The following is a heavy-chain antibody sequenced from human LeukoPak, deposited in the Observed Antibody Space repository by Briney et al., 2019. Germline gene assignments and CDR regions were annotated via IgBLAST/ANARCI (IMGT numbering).Heavy chain of an antibody. J-gene: IGHJ4*02. Sequence: GGSLRLSCAASGFTFSDYAVTWVRQAPGRGLEWVSSISGSGGSTYYADSVKGRFSISRDNSKNTLYLQMNSLRDEDTAVYYCAKERCSWDPNYFDCWGQGTLVTVSS. CDR3: AKERCSWDPNYFDC. V-gene: IGHV3-23*01. D-gene: IGHD6-13*01. CDR2: ISGSGGST. CDR1: GFTFSDYA.